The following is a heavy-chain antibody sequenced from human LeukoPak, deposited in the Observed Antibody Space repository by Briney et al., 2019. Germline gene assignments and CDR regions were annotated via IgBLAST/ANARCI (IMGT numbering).Heavy chain of an antibody. CDR2: ISAYNGNT. Sequence: ASVKVSCKASGYTFTSYGISWVRQAPGQGLEWMGWISAYNGNTNYAQKLQGRVTMTTDTSTRTAYVELRSLGSDDTAVYYCARVGIQLWLGPTFVYWGQGTLVTVSS. D-gene: IGHD5-18*01. V-gene: IGHV1-18*04. CDR1: GYTFTSYG. CDR3: ARVGIQLWLGPTFVY. J-gene: IGHJ4*02.